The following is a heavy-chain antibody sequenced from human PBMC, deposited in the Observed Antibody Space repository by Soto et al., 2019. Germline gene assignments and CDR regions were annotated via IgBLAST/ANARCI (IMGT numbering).Heavy chain of an antibody. J-gene: IGHJ6*02. CDR2: IYHSGST. D-gene: IGHD3-3*02. CDR3: AREGLVLAPSTVNSDHYYYAMDV. CDR1: GGSISSGGYS. Sequence: SETLSLTCAVSGGSISSGGYSWSWIRQPPGKGLGWIGYIYHSGSTYYNPSLKSRVTISVDTSKNQFSLKLSSVTAADTAVYYCAREGLVLAPSTVNSDHYYYAMDVWGQGTTVTVSS. V-gene: IGHV4-30-2*01.